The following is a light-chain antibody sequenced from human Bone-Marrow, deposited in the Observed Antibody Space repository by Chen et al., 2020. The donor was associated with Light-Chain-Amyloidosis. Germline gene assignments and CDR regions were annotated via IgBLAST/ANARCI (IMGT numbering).Light chain of an antibody. CDR3: LLWDRSSDRPV. CDR1: NIGSKS. Sequence: SYELTQPPSVSVAPGKTATITCGRSNIGSKSGHWYQQKPGQAPVLGVYDDRVRPSGIPERCRGANAGPTAILSCSRVEAGYVAVCNGLLWDRSSDRPVFAGGTKLTVL. CDR2: DDR. V-gene: IGLV3-21*03. J-gene: IGLJ3*02.